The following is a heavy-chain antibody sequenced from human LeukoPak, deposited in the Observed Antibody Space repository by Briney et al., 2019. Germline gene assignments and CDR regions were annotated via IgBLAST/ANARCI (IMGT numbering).Heavy chain of an antibody. V-gene: IGHV4-39*07. CDR1: GGSISTTNYY. CDR2: IYYTGDT. CDR3: ARESSVAATY. Sequence: SETLSLTCTVSGGSISTTNYYWGWIRQPPGTGLEWIGTIYYTGDTYYNPSLKSRVTISVDTSNDQFSLELTSVTAADTAVYYCARESSVAATYWGQGTLVIVSS. J-gene: IGHJ4*02. D-gene: IGHD2-15*01.